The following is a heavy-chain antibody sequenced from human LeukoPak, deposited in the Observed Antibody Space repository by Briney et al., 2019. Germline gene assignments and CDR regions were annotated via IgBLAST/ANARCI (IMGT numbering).Heavy chain of an antibody. CDR2: VANSDVDT. CDR3: AKSHSVAQRGYFDY. D-gene: IGHD4-23*01. J-gene: IGHJ4*02. V-gene: IGHV3-23*01. CDR1: GFTFSTYA. Sequence: GGSLRLSCAASGFTFSTYAMSWVRQAPGKGLEWVSTVANSDVDTYYADSVRGRFTISRDNSRNTVYLQINSLRAEDTAVYYCAKSHSVAQRGYFDYWGQGTLVTVSS.